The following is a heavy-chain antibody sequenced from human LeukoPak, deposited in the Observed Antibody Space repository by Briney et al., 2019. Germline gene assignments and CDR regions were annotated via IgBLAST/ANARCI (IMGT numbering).Heavy chain of an antibody. CDR1: GGSFSGYY. CDR3: ARGRGDGYCTNGVCYTPLDY. D-gene: IGHD2-8*01. V-gene: IGHV4-34*01. J-gene: IGHJ4*02. CDR2: INHSGST. Sequence: SETLSLTCAVYGGSFSGYYWSWIRQPPAKGLEWIGEINHSGSTNYNPSLKSRVTISVDTSKNHFSLKLSYVTAADTAVYYCARGRGDGYCTNGVCYTPLDYWGQGTLVSVSS.